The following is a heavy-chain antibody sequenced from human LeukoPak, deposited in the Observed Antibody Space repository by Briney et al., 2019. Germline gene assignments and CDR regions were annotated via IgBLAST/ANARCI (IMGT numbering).Heavy chain of an antibody. CDR1: GFTFSSFA. CDR2: IGGSGGST. CDR3: AKGVTGGSYWYFDL. D-gene: IGHD2-21*02. V-gene: IGHV3-23*01. J-gene: IGHJ2*01. Sequence: GGSLRLSCAASGFTFSSFAMSWVRQAPGKGLEWVSAIGGSGGSTYYADSVKGRFTTSRDNSKNTLYLQMNSLRAEDTAVYYCAKGVTGGSYWYFDLWGRGTLVTVSS.